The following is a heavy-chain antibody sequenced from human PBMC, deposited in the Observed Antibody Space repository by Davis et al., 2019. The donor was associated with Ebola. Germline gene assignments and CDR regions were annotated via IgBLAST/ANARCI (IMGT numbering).Heavy chain of an antibody. CDR2: IYYSGST. V-gene: IGHV4-61*08. Sequence: PSETLSLTCTVSGGSISSGGYYWSWIRQHPGKGLEWIGYIYYSGSTNYNPSLKSRVTMSVDTSKNQFSLKLSSVTALDTAVYYCARARHSYGPILYFDYWGQGTLVTVSS. D-gene: IGHD5-18*01. CDR3: ARARHSYGPILYFDY. J-gene: IGHJ4*02. CDR1: GGSISSGGYY.